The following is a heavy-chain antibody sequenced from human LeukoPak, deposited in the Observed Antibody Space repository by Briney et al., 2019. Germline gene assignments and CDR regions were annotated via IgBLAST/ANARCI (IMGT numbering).Heavy chain of an antibody. Sequence: GGSLRLSCAASGFTFSSYWMHWVRQAPGKGLVWVSRINSDGRSTSYADSVKGRFTISRDNAKNTLYLQMNSLRAEDTAAYYCARDIGATNWFDPWGQGTLVTVSS. V-gene: IGHV3-74*01. CDR1: GFTFSSYW. CDR2: INSDGRST. D-gene: IGHD1-26*01. J-gene: IGHJ5*02. CDR3: ARDIGATNWFDP.